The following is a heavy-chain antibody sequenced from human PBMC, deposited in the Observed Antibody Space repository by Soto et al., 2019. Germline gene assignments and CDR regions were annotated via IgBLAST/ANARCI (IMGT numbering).Heavy chain of an antibody. CDR2: ISGSGGST. Sequence: LMXYCASSGFTFSSYAMSWVRQAPGKGLEWVSAISGSGGSTYYADSVKGRFTISRDNSKNTLYLQMNSLRAEDTAVYYCAKDPPIAVAPHFDYWGQGTLVTVSS. V-gene: IGHV3-23*01. CDR1: GFTFSSYA. D-gene: IGHD6-19*01. J-gene: IGHJ4*02. CDR3: AKDPPIAVAPHFDY.